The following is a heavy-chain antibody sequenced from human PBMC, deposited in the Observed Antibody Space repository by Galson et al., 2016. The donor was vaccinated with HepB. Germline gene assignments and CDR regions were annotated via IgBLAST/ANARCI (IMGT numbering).Heavy chain of an antibody. D-gene: IGHD2-2*01. CDR2: VFRSGTS. J-gene: IGHJ6*02. V-gene: IGHV4-38-2*01. CDR1: GYSITSGYY. Sequence: ETLSLTCAVSGYSITSGYYWGWLRQPPGKGLEWIGHVFRSGTSYYSPSLKSRVSISLDASKNEFSLNLPSVTAADTAVYYCARVDHLGKPAAMRVWGPGTTVIVSS. CDR3: ARVDHLGKPAAMRV.